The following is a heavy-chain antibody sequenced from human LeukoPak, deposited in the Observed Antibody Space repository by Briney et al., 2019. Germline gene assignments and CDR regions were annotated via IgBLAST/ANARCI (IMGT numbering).Heavy chain of an antibody. J-gene: IGHJ4*02. Sequence: GASLKISCKGSGSNFTNYWIGWVRPLPGKGLEWMGIIYPGDSDTTYSPSFQGQVTISADKSISTAYLQWSSLKASDTAMYYCARRRDGYNYVGTDYWGQGTLVTVSS. CDR3: ARRRDGYNYVGTDY. D-gene: IGHD5-24*01. CDR2: IYPGDSDT. CDR1: GSNFTNYW. V-gene: IGHV5-51*01.